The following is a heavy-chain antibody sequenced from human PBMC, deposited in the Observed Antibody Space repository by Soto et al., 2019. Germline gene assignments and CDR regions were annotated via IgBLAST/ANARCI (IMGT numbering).Heavy chain of an antibody. D-gene: IGHD2-15*01. CDR2: VNGDGTST. V-gene: IGHV3-74*01. J-gene: IGHJ4*02. CDR1: GFTFSTYW. CDR3: AREFGNTILPLDY. Sequence: EVQLVESGGGLVQPGGSLRLSCAASGFTFSTYWMHWVRQTPGKGLVWVSRVNGDGTSTAYADSVRGRFTISRDNAKNTVSLEMSSLKDEDTAFYYCAREFGNTILPLDYWGQGTLVTVSS.